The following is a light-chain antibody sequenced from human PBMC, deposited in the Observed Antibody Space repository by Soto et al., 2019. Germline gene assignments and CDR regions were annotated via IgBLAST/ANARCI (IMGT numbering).Light chain of an antibody. CDR3: ATWDSSLSAAV. Sequence: QSVLTQPPSVSGAPGQRVTISCSGSSSNIGRNYVSWYRQLPGTAPKLLIYDNNKRPSGIPDRFSGSKSGTSATLGITGLQTGDEADYFCATWDSSLSAAVFGGGTPLTVL. J-gene: IGLJ7*01. CDR2: DNN. V-gene: IGLV1-51*01. CDR1: SSNIGRNY.